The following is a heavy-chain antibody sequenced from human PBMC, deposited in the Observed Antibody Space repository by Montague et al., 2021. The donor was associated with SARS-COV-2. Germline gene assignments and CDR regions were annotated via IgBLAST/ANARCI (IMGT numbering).Heavy chain of an antibody. CDR2: IHHSDSS. Sequence: SETLSLTCGVSGGSVNGGSFSKYSWHRPRQSPGKGLEWIGEIHHSDSSTYNPCLKSRVTISIDTYSNQFSLKLESVTAADSAIYDCVGRYRFLEWDYYFDSWGQGTLVTVSS. CDR1: GGSVNGGSF. V-gene: IGHV4-34*01. J-gene: IGHJ4*02. CDR3: VGRYRFLEWDYYFDS. D-gene: IGHD3-3*01.